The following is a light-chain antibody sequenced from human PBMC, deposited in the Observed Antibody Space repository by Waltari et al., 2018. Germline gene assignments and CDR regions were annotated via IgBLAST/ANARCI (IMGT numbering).Light chain of an antibody. CDR3: QQRSRWPLT. V-gene: IGKV3-11*01. J-gene: IGKJ4*01. CDR1: QSIDIY. CDR2: DAS. Sequence: EIVLTQSPATLSLSPGESATLSCRASQSIDIYLAWYQQRPGQAPRLLISDASYRATGIPARFRGSGSGTDFTLTISSLEPEDFGVYSCQQRSRWPLTFGGGTKVEL.